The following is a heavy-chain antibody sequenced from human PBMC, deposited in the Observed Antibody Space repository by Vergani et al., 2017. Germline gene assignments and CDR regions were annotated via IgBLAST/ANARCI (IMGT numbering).Heavy chain of an antibody. J-gene: IGHJ6*02. CDR1: GFTFNHYA. CDR2: ISGSGGST. Sequence: EVQLLESGGDLVQPGGSLRLSCAASGFTFNHYAMNWVRQAPGKGLEWVSGISGSGGSTYYAGSVKGRFTISIDSSKNTLYLQMNSLSAGDTAVYYCAKANPRNRGYDYLDYYHAMDVWGQGTTVTVSS. V-gene: IGHV3-23*01. CDR3: AKANPRNRGYDYLDYYHAMDV. D-gene: IGHD5-12*01.